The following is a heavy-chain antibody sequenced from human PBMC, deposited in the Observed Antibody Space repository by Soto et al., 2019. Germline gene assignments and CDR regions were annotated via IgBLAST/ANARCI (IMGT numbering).Heavy chain of an antibody. CDR3: ARKIDFSRGSFYYSGLDV. D-gene: IGHD3-3*01. CDR2: IYRSGNA. Sequence: QMQLQESGPGLVKPSQTLSLTCTVSGGSISSGGYYWSWIRQLPGKGLEWMGYIYRSGNAYYNLSIESRLTISVDTSKNQFSLKLSSVTAADTAVYYGARKIDFSRGSFYYSGLDVCGHGTTVTVSS. J-gene: IGHJ6*02. CDR1: GGSISSGGYY. V-gene: IGHV4-31*03.